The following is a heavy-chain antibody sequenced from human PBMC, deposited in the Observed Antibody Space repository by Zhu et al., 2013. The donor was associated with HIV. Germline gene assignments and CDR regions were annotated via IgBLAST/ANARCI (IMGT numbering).Heavy chain of an antibody. CDR3: ATDLWGKALDV. D-gene: IGHD3-16*01. V-gene: IGHV1-2*02. Sequence: VQLVQSGAEVKKPGASVKVSCKASGYTFTNFYVHWVRQVPGQGLDWIGWINPNTGVTNFAQKFQGRVTITRDTSFTGAYIDLKSLTSDDTALYYCATDLWGKALDVWGPGTMVSVSS. CDR1: GYTFTNFY. J-gene: IGHJ3*01. CDR2: INPNTGVT.